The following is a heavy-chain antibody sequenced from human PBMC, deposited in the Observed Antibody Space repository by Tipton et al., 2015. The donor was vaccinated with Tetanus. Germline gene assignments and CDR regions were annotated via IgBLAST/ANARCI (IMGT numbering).Heavy chain of an antibody. V-gene: IGHV4-31*03. CDR1: GGSISSSSHY. Sequence: TLSLTCTVSGGSISSSSHYWTWIRQRPGKGLEWIGYVYYSGTTYFDLSLQSRLTLSVDTSRNLFSLKLTSVTAADTGIYYCARDAGSTSAMNVWGQETAVIVSS. CDR2: VYYSGTT. D-gene: IGHD5-12*01. CDR3: ARDAGSTSAMNV. J-gene: IGHJ6*01.